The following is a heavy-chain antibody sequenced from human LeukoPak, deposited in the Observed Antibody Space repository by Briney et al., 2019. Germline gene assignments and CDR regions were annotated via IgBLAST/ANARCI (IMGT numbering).Heavy chain of an antibody. CDR2: IYPGDSDT. D-gene: IGHD5-18*01. CDR3: ARRGDTAMDPFDY. J-gene: IGHJ4*02. CDR1: GYSFTSYW. V-gene: IGHV5-51*01. Sequence: GESLKISCKGSGYSFTSYWIGWVRQMPGKGLEWMGIIYPGDSDTRYSPSFQGQVTTSADKSISTAYLQWSSLKASDTAMYYCARRGDTAMDPFDYWGQGTLVTVSS.